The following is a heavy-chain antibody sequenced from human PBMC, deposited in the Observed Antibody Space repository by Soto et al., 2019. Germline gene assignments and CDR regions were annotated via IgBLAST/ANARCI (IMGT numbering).Heavy chain of an antibody. CDR1: GGSSSSYY. V-gene: IGHV4-59*08. CDR3: ARLEGLATIWYYFDF. D-gene: IGHD3-9*01. J-gene: IGHJ4*02. Sequence: SETLSLTCTVSGGSSSSYYWSWIRQPPGKGLEWIGYMNNIGRTNYNPSLKSRVTVSVDTSKNQFSLRLNSVTGADWAGYFCARLEGLATIWYYFDFWGQGAQGTGSS. CDR2: MNNIGRT.